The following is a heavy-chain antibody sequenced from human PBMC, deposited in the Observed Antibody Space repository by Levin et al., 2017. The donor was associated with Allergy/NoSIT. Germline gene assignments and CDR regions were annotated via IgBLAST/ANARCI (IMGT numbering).Heavy chain of an antibody. CDR3: ARARSGWETRPFDI. CDR2: IKQDGSEK. V-gene: IGHV3-7*01. D-gene: IGHD1-26*01. Sequence: GGSLRLSCAASGFTFSSYWMSWVRQAPGKGLEWVANIKQDGSEKYYVDSVKGRFTISRDNAKNSLYLQMNSLRAEDTAVYYCARARSGWETRPFDIWGQGTMVTVSS. CDR1: GFTFSSYW. J-gene: IGHJ3*02.